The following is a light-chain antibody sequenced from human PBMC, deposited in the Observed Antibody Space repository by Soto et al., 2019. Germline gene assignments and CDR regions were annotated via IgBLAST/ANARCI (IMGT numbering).Light chain of an antibody. J-gene: IGKJ1*01. CDR3: QQYTSYSWT. V-gene: IGKV1-5*01. Sequence: DIQMTQSPSTLSASVGDRVTLXXRASQSIHSWLAWYQQKPGKAPQXLIYEASTLKSGGPSRFSASGAGTEFTLIISSLQPDDFATYYCQQYTSYSWTFGQGTKVDIK. CDR1: QSIHSW. CDR2: EAS.